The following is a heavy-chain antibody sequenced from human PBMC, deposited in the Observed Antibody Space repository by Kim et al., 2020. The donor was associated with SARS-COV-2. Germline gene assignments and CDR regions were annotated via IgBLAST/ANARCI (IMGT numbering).Heavy chain of an antibody. Sequence: GGSLRLSCAASGFSFSNFAMNWFRQAPGKGLEWVSTISGSGGTTYYADSVKGRFSISRDNSNNTFFLEMNTLRAEDTAIYYCAKDRGALIPVGGDYCGQ. V-gene: IGHV3-23*01. CDR3: AKDRGALIPVGGDY. J-gene: IGHJ4*02. CDR2: ISGSGGTT. CDR1: GFSFSNFA. D-gene: IGHD6-19*01.